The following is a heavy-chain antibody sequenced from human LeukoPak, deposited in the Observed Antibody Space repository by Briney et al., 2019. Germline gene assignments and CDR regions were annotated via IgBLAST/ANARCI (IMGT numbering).Heavy chain of an antibody. CDR1: GFTFSSYG. Sequence: GGSLRLSCAASGFTFSSYGMHWVRQAPGKGLEWVAVIWYDGSNKYYADSVKGRFTISRDNSKNTLYLQMNSLKAEDTAVYYCAKEDRHDYYDSSGYIDYWGQGTLVTVSP. CDR3: AKEDRHDYYDSSGYIDY. CDR2: IWYDGSNK. J-gene: IGHJ4*02. V-gene: IGHV3-33*06. D-gene: IGHD3-22*01.